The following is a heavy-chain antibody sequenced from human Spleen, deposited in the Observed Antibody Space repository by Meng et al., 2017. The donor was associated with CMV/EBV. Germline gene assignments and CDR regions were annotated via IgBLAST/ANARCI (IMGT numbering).Heavy chain of an antibody. Sequence: GESLKISCAASTFTVSSHYVSWVRQAPGEGLEWVSIIYSDGTAYYADSVKGRFTISRDNTRNILYLQMNSLRAEDTAVYYCTRDSFDGHYYYGMDVWGQGTTVTVSS. CDR1: TFTVSSHY. CDR2: IYSDGTA. V-gene: IGHV3-53*01. J-gene: IGHJ6*02. D-gene: IGHD5-24*01. CDR3: TRDSFDGHYYYGMDV.